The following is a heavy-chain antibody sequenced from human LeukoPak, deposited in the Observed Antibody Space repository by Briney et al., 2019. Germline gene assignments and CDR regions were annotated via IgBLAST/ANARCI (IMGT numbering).Heavy chain of an antibody. D-gene: IGHD3-22*01. Sequence: GGSLRLSCVGSGFSFSGNSMNWVRQAPGKGLEWVSGISRTSTYIYYADSVQGRFTISRDNAKNSLYLQMDSLRAEDTAVYYCARDFVNSGYYFDYWGQGTQVTVSS. V-gene: IGHV3-21*01. CDR3: ARDFVNSGYYFDY. CDR1: GFSFSGNS. CDR2: ISRTSTYI. J-gene: IGHJ4*02.